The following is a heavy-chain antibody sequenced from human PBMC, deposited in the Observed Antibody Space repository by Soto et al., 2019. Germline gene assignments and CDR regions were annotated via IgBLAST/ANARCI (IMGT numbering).Heavy chain of an antibody. V-gene: IGHV3-21*01. CDR2: ITSSSSYI. D-gene: IGHD1-26*01. CDR3: ARDGLGATSGIDY. Sequence: PGGSLRLSCAASGFTFSCCTMNWVRQAPGKGLEWVSSITSSSSYIYYADSVKGRFTISRDNAKNSLYLQMNSLRAEDTAVYYCARDGLGATSGIDYWGQGTLVTVSS. CDR1: GFTFSCCT. J-gene: IGHJ4*02.